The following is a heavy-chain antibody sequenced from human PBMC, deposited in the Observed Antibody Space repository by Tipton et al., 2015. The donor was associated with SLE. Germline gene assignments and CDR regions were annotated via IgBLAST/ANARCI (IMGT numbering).Heavy chain of an antibody. J-gene: IGHJ5*02. CDR1: GGSFSGYY. CDR2: IYYSGST. CDR3: TRRGSSSAEAADH. V-gene: IGHV4-31*11. Sequence: TLSLTCAVYGGSFSGYYWSWIRQHPGKGLEWIGYIYYSGSTYYNPSLKSRVTISVDTSKNQFSLKLSSVTAADTAVYYCTRRGSSSAEAADHWGQGTLVTVSS. D-gene: IGHD6-6*01.